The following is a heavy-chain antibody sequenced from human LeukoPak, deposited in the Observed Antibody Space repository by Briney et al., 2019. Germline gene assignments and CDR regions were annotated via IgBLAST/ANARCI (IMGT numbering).Heavy chain of an antibody. CDR3: AKDLYDSSGYYYLFDY. CDR2: ISGSGGST. Sequence: GGSLRLSCAASGFTFSSYAMSWVRQAPGKGLEWVSAISGSGGSTYYADSVKGRFTISRDNSKNTLYLQMNSLRAEDTAVYHCAKDLYDSSGYYYLFDYWGQGTLVTVSS. V-gene: IGHV3-23*01. D-gene: IGHD3-22*01. J-gene: IGHJ4*02. CDR1: GFTFSSYA.